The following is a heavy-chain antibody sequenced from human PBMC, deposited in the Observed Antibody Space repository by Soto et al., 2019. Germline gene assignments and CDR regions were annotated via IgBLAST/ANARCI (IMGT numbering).Heavy chain of an antibody. D-gene: IGHD6-19*01. CDR3: ATYYSAREGSSGWTFAY. CDR2: INTSGGGT. V-gene: IGHV1-46*01. Sequence: QVQLVQSGAEVKKPGASVKVSCKTSGFTFTSYCMHWVRQAPGQGLEWMGIINTSGGGTSYAQTFQGRVTMTRDTSTSTAYMEMSSLRYEDTAMYYCATYYSAREGSSGWTFAYWGQGTRVPVSS. CDR1: GFTFTSYC. J-gene: IGHJ4*02.